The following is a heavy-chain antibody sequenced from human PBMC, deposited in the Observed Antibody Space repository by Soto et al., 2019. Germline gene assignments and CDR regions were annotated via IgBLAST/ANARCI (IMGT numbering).Heavy chain of an antibody. D-gene: IGHD6-19*01. Sequence: QVQLVQSGAEVKRPGASVKVSCKTSGYTFTDYFIQWVRQAPGQGLEWMGWINSNNVATKYAQKFQGMVIMTRDTSTNTAYMELTRLTSDDRAVYYCSRDASNGGYFDYWGQGALVSVSS. J-gene: IGHJ4*02. CDR3: SRDASNGGYFDY. V-gene: IGHV1-2*02. CDR2: INSNNVAT. CDR1: GYTFTDYF.